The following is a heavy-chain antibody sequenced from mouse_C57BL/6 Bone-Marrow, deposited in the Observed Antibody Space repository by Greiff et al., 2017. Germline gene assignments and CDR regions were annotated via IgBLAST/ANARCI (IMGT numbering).Heavy chain of an antibody. V-gene: IGHV1-15*01. CDR1: GYTFTDYE. Sequence: QVQLQQSGAELVRPGASVTLSCKASGYTFTDYEMHWVKQTPVHGLEWIGAIDPETGGTAYNQKFKGKAILTADKSSSTAYMELRSLTSEDSAVYYCTRDGYYEYWDVGDWGTAVTVT. D-gene: IGHD2-3*01. J-gene: IGHJ1*03. CDR3: TRDGYYEYWDVGD. CDR2: IDPETGGT.